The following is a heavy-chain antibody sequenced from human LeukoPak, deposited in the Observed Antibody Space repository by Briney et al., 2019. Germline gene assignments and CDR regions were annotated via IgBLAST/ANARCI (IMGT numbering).Heavy chain of an antibody. CDR2: FDPEDGET. CDR1: GYTLTELS. D-gene: IGHD6-19*01. CDR3: ARAVAGDY. Sequence: ASVKVSCKVSGYTLTELSMHWVRQAPGKGLEWMGGFDPEDGETIYAQKFQGRVTMTTDTSTSTAYMELRSLRSDDTAVYYCARAVAGDYWGQGTLVTVSS. V-gene: IGHV1-24*01. J-gene: IGHJ4*02.